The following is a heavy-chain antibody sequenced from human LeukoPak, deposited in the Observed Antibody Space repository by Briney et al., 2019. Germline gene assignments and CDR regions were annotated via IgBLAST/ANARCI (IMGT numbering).Heavy chain of an antibody. J-gene: IGHJ5*02. CDR3: ARDEPFASYYDFWSGYYSGWFDP. D-gene: IGHD3-3*01. CDR2: INRESTYI. Sequence: PGGSLRLSCAASGFTFNGYSMNWVRQAPGKGLEWVSSINRESTYIHDADSVKGRFAISRDNAKNLLYLQMSSLRVEDTAVYYCARDEPFASYYDFWSGYYSGWFDPWGQGTLVTVSS. V-gene: IGHV3-21*01. CDR1: GFTFNGYS.